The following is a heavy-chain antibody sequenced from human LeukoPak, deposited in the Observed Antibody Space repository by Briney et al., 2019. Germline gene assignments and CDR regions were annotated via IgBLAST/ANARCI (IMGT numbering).Heavy chain of an antibody. V-gene: IGHV3-66*01. CDR1: GFTVSSNY. CDR2: IYSGGST. CDR3: ARVDYGDYGFDY. J-gene: IGHJ4*02. D-gene: IGHD4-17*01. Sequence: GGSLRLSCAASGFTVSSNYMSWDRQAPGKGLEWVSVIYSGGSTYYADSVKGRFTISRDNSKNTLYLQMNSLRAEDTAVYYCARVDYGDYGFDYWGQGTLVTVSS.